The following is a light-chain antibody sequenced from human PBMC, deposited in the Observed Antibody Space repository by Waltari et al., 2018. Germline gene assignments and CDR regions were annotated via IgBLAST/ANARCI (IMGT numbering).Light chain of an antibody. CDR1: NIGRKT. CDR3: QVWDGGRVV. CDR2: DDS. J-gene: IGLJ2*01. Sequence: SYVLTQPPSESVAPGQDATITCGGNNIGRKTVHWYQQKPGQAPVLVVYDDSDRASGIPDRYSGAKSGDTATLAIGRVEAGDEADYSCQVWDGGRVVFGGGTKLTVL. V-gene: IGLV3-21*02.